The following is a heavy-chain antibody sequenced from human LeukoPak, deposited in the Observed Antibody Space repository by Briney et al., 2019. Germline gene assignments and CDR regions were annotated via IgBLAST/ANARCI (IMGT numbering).Heavy chain of an antibody. Sequence: GGSLRLSCAASGFTFSSYWMHWVRQAPGKGLVWVSRINSDGSSTTYADSVKGRFTISRDNAKNSLYLQMNSLRAEDTAVYYCATYSSLNRREFQYWGQGTLLTVSS. V-gene: IGHV3-74*01. CDR2: INSDGSST. CDR3: ATYSSLNRREFQY. CDR1: GFTFSSYW. D-gene: IGHD3-22*01. J-gene: IGHJ1*01.